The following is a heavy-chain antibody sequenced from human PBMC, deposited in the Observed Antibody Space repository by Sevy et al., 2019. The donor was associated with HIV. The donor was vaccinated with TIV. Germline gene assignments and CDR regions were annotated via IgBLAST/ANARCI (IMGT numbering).Heavy chain of an antibody. D-gene: IGHD3-16*01. V-gene: IGHV3-7*01. Sequence: GGSLRLSCAASGFSFSANWMNWVRQAPGKGLEWVANIKGDGSDKHYVDSVEGRFTISRDNAKKVLYLKMNGLRVEETAVYYCAHETFGRFESWGQGTLVTVSS. CDR2: IKGDGSDK. J-gene: IGHJ4*02. CDR3: AHETFGRFES. CDR1: GFSFSANW.